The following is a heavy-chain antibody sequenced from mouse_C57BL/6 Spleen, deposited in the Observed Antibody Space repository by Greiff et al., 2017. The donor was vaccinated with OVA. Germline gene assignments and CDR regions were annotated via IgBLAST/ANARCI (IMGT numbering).Heavy chain of an antibody. Sequence: QVQLQQPGAELVKPGASVKLSCKASGYTFTSYWMHWVKQRPGQGLEWIGMIHPNSGSTNYNEKFKSKATLTVDKSSSTAYMQLSSLTSEDSAVYYCASYGYDGDGFAYWGQGTLVTVSA. CDR3: ASYGYDGDGFAY. D-gene: IGHD2-2*01. CDR2: IHPNSGST. J-gene: IGHJ3*01. V-gene: IGHV1-64*01. CDR1: GYTFTSYW.